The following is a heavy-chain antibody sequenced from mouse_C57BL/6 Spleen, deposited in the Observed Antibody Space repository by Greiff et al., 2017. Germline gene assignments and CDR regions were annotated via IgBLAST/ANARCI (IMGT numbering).Heavy chain of an antibody. CDR1: GYTFTSYW. J-gene: IGHJ2*01. V-gene: IGHV1-55*01. CDR2: IYPGSGST. Sequence: QVQLQQPGAELVKPGASVKMSCKASGYTFTSYWITWVKQRPGQGLEWIGDIYPGSGSTKYNEKFKSKATLTVDTSSSTAYMQLSSLTSEESAVYYCAREGFTTVVATDYWGQGTTLTVSS. CDR3: AREGFTTVVATDY. D-gene: IGHD1-1*01.